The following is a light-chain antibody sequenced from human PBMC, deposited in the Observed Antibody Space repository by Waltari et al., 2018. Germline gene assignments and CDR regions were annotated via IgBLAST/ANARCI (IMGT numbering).Light chain of an antibody. CDR1: QSVSSN. V-gene: IGKV3-15*01. CDR3: QQYNNWPRLT. Sequence: EIVMTQSPATLSVSPGERATLPCSDSQSVSSNLAWYQQNPGQAPRLLIYGASTRATGIPARFSGSGSGTEFTLTISSMQSEDFAVYYCQQYNNWPRLTFGGGTKVEIK. J-gene: IGKJ4*01. CDR2: GAS.